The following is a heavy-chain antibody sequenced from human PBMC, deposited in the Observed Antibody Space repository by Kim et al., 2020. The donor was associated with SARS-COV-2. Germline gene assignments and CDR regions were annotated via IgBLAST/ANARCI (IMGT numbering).Heavy chain of an antibody. V-gene: IGHV3-21*01. CDR1: GFTFSSYS. CDR3: ASPGPYCSSTSCYSYYYYGMDV. Sequence: GGSLRLSCAASGFTFSSYSMNWVRQAPGKGLEWVSSISSSSSYIYYADSVKGRFTISRDNAKNSLYLQMNSLRAEDTAVYYFASPGPYCSSTSCYSYYYYGMDVWGQGTTVTVSS. J-gene: IGHJ6*02. D-gene: IGHD2-2*02. CDR2: ISSSSSYI.